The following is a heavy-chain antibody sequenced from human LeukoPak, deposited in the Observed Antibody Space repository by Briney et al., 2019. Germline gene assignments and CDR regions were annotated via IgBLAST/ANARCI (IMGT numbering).Heavy chain of an antibody. V-gene: IGHV3-30-3*01. J-gene: IGHJ3*02. Sequence: GGSLRLSCAASGFTFSNYAIHWVRLAPGKGLEWLAVISYDGNNKYYADSVKGRFTISRDNSKNTLYLQMSSLRVEDTAVYYCARPLAFPDLWNAFDIRGQGTMVIVSS. CDR1: GFTFSNYA. CDR2: ISYDGNNK. D-gene: IGHD3-3*02. CDR3: ARPLAFPDLWNAFDI.